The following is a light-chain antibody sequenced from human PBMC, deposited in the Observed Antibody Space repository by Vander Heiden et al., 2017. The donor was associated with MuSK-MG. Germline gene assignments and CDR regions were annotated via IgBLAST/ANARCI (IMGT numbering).Light chain of an antibody. V-gene: IGKV1-39*01. CDR1: QSISSY. CDR2: AAS. J-gene: IGKJ5*01. Sequence: DIQMTQSPSSLSASVGDRVTITCRASQSISSYLNWYQQKPVKAPKLLIYAASSLQSGVPSRFSGSGSGTDFTLTISSLQPEDFATYYCLQSYSTGITFGQGTRLEIK. CDR3: LQSYSTGIT.